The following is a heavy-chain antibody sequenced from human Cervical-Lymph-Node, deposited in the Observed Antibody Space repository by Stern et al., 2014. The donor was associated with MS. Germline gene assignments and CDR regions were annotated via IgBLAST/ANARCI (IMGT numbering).Heavy chain of an antibody. Sequence: QLVQSGAQVKKPGASVKVSCKGSGDTFIRFYIRWVRQAPGQGLEWMGIVSVNGVSATYAQEFQVRVTMASDTSTSTVSIELSSLRSEDTAVYYCATLYYSSGNYCMKVWGQGTTVIVSS. CDR3: ATLYYSSGNYCMKV. D-gene: IGHD1-26*01. CDR1: GDTFIRFY. V-gene: IGHV1-46*01. CDR2: VSVNGVSA. J-gene: IGHJ6*02.